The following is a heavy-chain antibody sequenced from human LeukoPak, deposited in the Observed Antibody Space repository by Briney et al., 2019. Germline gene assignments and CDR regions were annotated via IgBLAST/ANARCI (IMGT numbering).Heavy chain of an antibody. D-gene: IGHD4-17*01. J-gene: IGHJ4*02. V-gene: IGHV1-2*02. Sequence: ASVKVSCKASGYTFTGYYMHWVRQAPGQGLEWMGWINPNSGGTNYAQKFQGRVTMTRDTSISTAYMELSRLRSDDTAVYYCARDLGMTTVTTEGWGQGTLVTVSS. CDR3: ARDLGMTTVTTEG. CDR2: INPNSGGT. CDR1: GYTFTGYY.